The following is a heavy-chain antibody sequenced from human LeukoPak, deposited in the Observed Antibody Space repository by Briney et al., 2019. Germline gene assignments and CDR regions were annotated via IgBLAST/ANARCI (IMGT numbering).Heavy chain of an antibody. D-gene: IGHD4-17*01. CDR1: GGSISSSSYY. J-gene: IGHJ4*02. CDR3: ASVLNDYGDYVDY. Sequence: SETLSLTCTVSGGSISSSSYYWGWIRQPPGKGLEWIGSIYYSGSTYYNPSLKSRVTISVDTSKNQFSLKLSSVTAADTAVYYCASVLNDYGDYVDYWGQGTLVTVS. CDR2: IYYSGST. V-gene: IGHV4-39*01.